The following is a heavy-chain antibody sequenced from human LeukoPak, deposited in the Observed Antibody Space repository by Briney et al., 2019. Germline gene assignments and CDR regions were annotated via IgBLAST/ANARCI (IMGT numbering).Heavy chain of an antibody. D-gene: IGHD5-18*01. Sequence: GGSLRLSCAASRFTFSNYAMTWVRQAPGKGLEWVSTISGNVSGGSTYYADSVKGRFTISRDNSKNTLYLQMNSLRAEDTAVYYCAKDRTGYSYGYFLSPWGQGTLVTVSS. J-gene: IGHJ5*02. CDR1: RFTFSNYA. CDR2: ISGNVSGGST. V-gene: IGHV3-23*01. CDR3: AKDRTGYSYGYFLSP.